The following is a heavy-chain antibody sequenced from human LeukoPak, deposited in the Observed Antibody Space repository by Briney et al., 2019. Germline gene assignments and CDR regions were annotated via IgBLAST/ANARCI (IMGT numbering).Heavy chain of an antibody. J-gene: IGHJ4*02. CDR3: ASLLGRDYYDSSGTNGDY. D-gene: IGHD3-22*01. V-gene: IGHV4-34*01. CDR1: GGSFSGYY. Sequence: PSETLSLTCAVYGGSFSGYYWSWIRQPPGKGLEWVGEINHSGSTNYNPSLKSRVTISVDTSKNQFSLKLSSVTAADTAVYYCASLLGRDYYDSSGTNGDYWGQGTLVTVSS. CDR2: INHSGST.